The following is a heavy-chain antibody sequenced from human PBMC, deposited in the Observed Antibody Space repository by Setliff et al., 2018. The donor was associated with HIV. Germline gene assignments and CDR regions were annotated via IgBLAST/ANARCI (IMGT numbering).Heavy chain of an antibody. Sequence: SETLSLTCTVSGGSISSSSYYWGWIRQPPGEGLEWVGSIYNSGSRYYNPSLNSRVTISVDTSTNQFSLKLSSVTAADTAVYYCAKSDTTMDGGTPFYMDVWGKGTTVTVSS. J-gene: IGHJ6*03. CDR2: IYNSGSR. CDR1: GGSISSSSYY. D-gene: IGHD3-10*01. CDR3: AKSDTTMDGGTPFYMDV. V-gene: IGHV4-39*01.